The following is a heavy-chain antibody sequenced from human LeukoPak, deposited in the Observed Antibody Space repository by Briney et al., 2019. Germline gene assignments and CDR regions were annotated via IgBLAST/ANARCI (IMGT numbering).Heavy chain of an antibody. CDR2: ISAYNGNT. CDR3: AKDAVGATRWFDP. Sequence: VASVKVSCKASGYTFTSYGISWVRQAPGQGLEWMGWISAYNGNTNYAQKLQGRVTMTTDTSTSTAYMKLRSLRSDDTAVYYCAKDAVGATRWFDPWGQGTLVTVSS. J-gene: IGHJ5*02. V-gene: IGHV1-18*01. D-gene: IGHD1-26*01. CDR1: GYTFTSYG.